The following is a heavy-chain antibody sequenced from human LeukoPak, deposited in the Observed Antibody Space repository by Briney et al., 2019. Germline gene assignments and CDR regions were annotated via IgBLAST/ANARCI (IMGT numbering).Heavy chain of an antibody. CDR1: GFTFSSYA. Sequence: HPGGSLRLSCAASGFTFSSYAMHWVRQAPGKGLEWVAVISYDGSNKYYADSVKGRFTISRDNSKNTLYLQMNSLRAEDTAVYYCARDLEPLQWPKQTTSGIWGQGTLVTVSS. D-gene: IGHD6-19*01. J-gene: IGHJ4*02. CDR2: ISYDGSNK. CDR3: ARDLEPLQWPKQTTSGI. V-gene: IGHV3-30-3*01.